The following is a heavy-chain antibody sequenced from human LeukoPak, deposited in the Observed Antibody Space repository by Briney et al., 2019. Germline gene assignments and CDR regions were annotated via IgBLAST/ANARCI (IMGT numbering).Heavy chain of an antibody. CDR1: GGSISSYY. V-gene: IGHV4-59*01. Sequence: PSETLSLTCTVSGGSISSYYWSWIRQPPGKGLEWIGYIYYSGSTNYNPSLKSRVTISVDTSKNQFSLKLSSVTAADTAVYYCARDSGYAGGYYFDYWGQGTLVTVSS. CDR2: IYYSGST. D-gene: IGHD5-12*01. J-gene: IGHJ4*02. CDR3: ARDSGYAGGYYFDY.